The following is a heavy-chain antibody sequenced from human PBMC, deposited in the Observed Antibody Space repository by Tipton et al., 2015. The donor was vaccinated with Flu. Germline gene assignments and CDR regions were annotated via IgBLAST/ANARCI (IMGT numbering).Heavy chain of an antibody. Sequence: LVQPSETLSLTCAVYGGSFSGYYWSWIRQPPGKGLEWIGEINHSGSTNYNPSLKSRVTISVDTSKNQFSLKLSSVTAADTAVYYCARGLRAVVRSPLHYWGQGTLVTVSS. CDR3: ARGLRAVVRSPLHY. CDR1: GGSFSGYY. CDR2: INHSGST. D-gene: IGHD4-23*01. J-gene: IGHJ4*02. V-gene: IGHV4-34*01.